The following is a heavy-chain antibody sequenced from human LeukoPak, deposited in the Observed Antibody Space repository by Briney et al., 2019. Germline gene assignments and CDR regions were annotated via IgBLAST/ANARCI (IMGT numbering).Heavy chain of an antibody. CDR1: GFTFDDYA. CDR3: AKASGGYCSGGSCYFDY. CDR2: ISWNSGTI. Sequence: GRSLRLSCAASGFTFDDYAMHWVRQAPGKGLEWVSGISWNSGTIGYADSVKGRFTISRDNAKNSLYLQMNSLRAEDMALYYCAKASGGYCSGGSCYFDYWGQGTLVTVSS. V-gene: IGHV3-9*03. D-gene: IGHD2-15*01. J-gene: IGHJ4*02.